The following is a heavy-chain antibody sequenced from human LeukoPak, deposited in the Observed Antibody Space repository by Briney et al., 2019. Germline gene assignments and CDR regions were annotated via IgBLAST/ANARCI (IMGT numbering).Heavy chain of an antibody. V-gene: IGHV3-23*01. CDR1: EFTLSSFV. CDR2: ISGSGAST. CDR3: ARDLTL. J-gene: IGHJ4*02. Sequence: GSLRLSCAASEFTLSSFVMSWVRQAPGKGLEWVSAISGSGASTYFADSVKGRFTISRGSAKNSLYLQMNSLRAEDTAAYYCARDLTLWGQGTLVTVSS. D-gene: IGHD3-9*01.